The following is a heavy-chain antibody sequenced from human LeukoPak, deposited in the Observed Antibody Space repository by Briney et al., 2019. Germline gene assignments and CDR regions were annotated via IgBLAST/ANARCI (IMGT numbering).Heavy chain of an antibody. Sequence: ETGGSLRLSCAASGFTFSSYWMSWVRQAQGKGLEWVANIKQDGSEKYYVDSVKGRFTISRDNAKNSLYLQMNSLRAEDTAVYYCARVRGDCSSTSCSTKYYYYYMDVWGKGTTVAVSS. CDR3: ARVRGDCSSTSCSTKYYYYYMDV. J-gene: IGHJ6*03. V-gene: IGHV3-7*01. CDR1: GFTFSSYW. D-gene: IGHD2-2*01. CDR2: IKQDGSEK.